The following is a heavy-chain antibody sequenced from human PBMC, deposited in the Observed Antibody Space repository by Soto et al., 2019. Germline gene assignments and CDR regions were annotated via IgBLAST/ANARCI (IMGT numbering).Heavy chain of an antibody. CDR1: GFTFSSYW. CDR2: ISADGKTM. CDR3: ARENSGLVRGYAY. Sequence: EVQLVESGGGLVQPGGSLRLSCAASGFTFSSYWMHWVRQVPGKGLEWVSQISADGKTMYYADSVKGRFSISRDNAKNTLYLQMNSLRVEDTAVYYCARENSGLVRGYAYWGQGSLVTVSP. V-gene: IGHV3-74*01. J-gene: IGHJ4*02. D-gene: IGHD2-15*01.